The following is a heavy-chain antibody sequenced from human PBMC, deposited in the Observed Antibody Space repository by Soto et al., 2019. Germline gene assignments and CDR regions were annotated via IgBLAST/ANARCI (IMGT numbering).Heavy chain of an antibody. CDR2: INHSGST. Sequence: QVQLQQWGAGLLKPSETLSLTCAVYGGSFSGYYWSWIRQPPGKGLEWIGEINHSGSTNYNPSLKSRVTISVDTSKNQCSLKLSSVTAADTAVYYCARYSDYYSCDYWGQGTLVTVSS. J-gene: IGHJ4*02. V-gene: IGHV4-34*01. CDR1: GGSFSGYY. CDR3: ARYSDYYSCDY. D-gene: IGHD4-17*01.